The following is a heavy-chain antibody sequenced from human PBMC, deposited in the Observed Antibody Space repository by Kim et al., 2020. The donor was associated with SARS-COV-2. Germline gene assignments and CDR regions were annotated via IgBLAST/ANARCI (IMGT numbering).Heavy chain of an antibody. CDR3: ARVVRGRWLQWGDELFDY. J-gene: IGHJ4*02. D-gene: IGHD5-12*01. V-gene: IGHV1-8*01. CDR1: GYTFTSYD. Sequence: ASVKVSCKASGYTFTSYDINWVRQATGQGLEWMGWMNPNSGNTGYAQKFQGRVTMTRNTSISTAYMELSSLRSEDTAVYYCARVVRGRWLQWGDELFDYWGQGTLVTVSS. CDR2: MNPNSGNT.